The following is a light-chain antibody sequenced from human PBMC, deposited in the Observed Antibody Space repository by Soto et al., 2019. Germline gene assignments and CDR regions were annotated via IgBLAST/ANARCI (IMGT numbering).Light chain of an antibody. CDR1: QSVSSS. V-gene: IGKV3-20*01. Sequence: EIVLTQSPGTLSLSPGERATLSCRASQSVSSSLAWYQQKPGQAPRLLLYGASSRATGIPDRFSGSGSGPDFTLTISRLEPEDFAVYFCQHYDSSRTFGQGTKVDIK. CDR2: GAS. J-gene: IGKJ1*01. CDR3: QHYDSSRT.